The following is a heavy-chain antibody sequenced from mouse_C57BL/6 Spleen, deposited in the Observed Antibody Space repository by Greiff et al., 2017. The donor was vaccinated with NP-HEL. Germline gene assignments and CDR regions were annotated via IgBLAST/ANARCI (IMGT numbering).Heavy chain of an antibody. D-gene: IGHD1-1*01. V-gene: IGHV1-15*01. CDR3: TRGVIYYYGSSLRY. Sequence: VQLQQSGAELVRPGASVTLSCKASGYTFTDYEMHWVKQTPVHGLEWIGAIDPETGGTAYNQKFKGKAILTADKSSSTAYMDLRSLTSEDSAVYYCTRGVIYYYGSSLRYWGQGTTLTVSS. J-gene: IGHJ2*01. CDR2: IDPETGGT. CDR1: GYTFTDYE.